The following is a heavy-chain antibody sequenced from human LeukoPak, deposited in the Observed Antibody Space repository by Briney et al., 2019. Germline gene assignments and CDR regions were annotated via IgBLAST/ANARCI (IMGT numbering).Heavy chain of an antibody. CDR2: IKQDGSEK. CDR3: ARGRWLQALYYSDY. CDR1: GFTFSSYW. Sequence: GGSLRLSCAASGFTFSSYWMTWVRQAPGKGLESVARIKQDGSEKYYVDSVKGRFTISRDNAKNSLHLQMNSLRAEDTAVYYCARGRWLQALYYSDYWGQGTLVTVSS. D-gene: IGHD5-24*01. J-gene: IGHJ4*02. V-gene: IGHV3-7*04.